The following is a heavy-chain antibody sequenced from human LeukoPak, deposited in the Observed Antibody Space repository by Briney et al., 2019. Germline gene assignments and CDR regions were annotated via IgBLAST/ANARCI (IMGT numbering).Heavy chain of an antibody. D-gene: IGHD2-15*01. CDR1: GFTFSNYA. CDR3: ARTPGGCSGGSCYSGSFDY. CDR2: IWYDGSNK. Sequence: GRSLRLSCVASGFTFSNYAMHWVRQAPGKGLEWVAVIWYDGSNKYYADSVKGRFTISRDNSKNTLYLQMNSLRAEDTAVYYCARTPGGCSGGSCYSGSFDYWGQGTLVTVSS. J-gene: IGHJ4*02. V-gene: IGHV3-33*08.